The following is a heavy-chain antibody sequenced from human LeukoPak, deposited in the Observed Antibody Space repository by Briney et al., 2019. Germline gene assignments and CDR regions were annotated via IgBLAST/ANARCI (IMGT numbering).Heavy chain of an antibody. CDR2: IFGSGDTT. J-gene: IGHJ4*02. Sequence: PGGSLRLSCAASGFTFSSYEMNWVRQAPGKGLEWVSIIFGSGDTTYYADSVKGRFTVSRDNSKNMLYLQMNNLRPEDTATYYCAKRNTMVRGGPCFDYWGQGPIVTVSS. D-gene: IGHD3-10*01. CDR3: AKRNTMVRGGPCFDY. CDR1: GFTFSSYE. V-gene: IGHV3-23*01.